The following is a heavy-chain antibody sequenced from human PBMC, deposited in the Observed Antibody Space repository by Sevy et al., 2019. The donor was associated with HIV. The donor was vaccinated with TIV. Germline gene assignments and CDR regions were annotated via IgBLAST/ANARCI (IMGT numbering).Heavy chain of an antibody. J-gene: IGHJ6*02. D-gene: IGHD4-17*01. CDR2: INPNDGVT. CDR1: GYTFSDYY. Sequence: ASLKVSCKASGYTFSDYYIHWVRQAPGQGLEWMAWINPNDGVTHYAQRFQGGVTLTRDTSVSTAYMDLRGLGYDDTAIYYCARLTTRPTSDLYGMDVWGQGTPVTVSS. V-gene: IGHV1-2*02. CDR3: ARLTTRPTSDLYGMDV.